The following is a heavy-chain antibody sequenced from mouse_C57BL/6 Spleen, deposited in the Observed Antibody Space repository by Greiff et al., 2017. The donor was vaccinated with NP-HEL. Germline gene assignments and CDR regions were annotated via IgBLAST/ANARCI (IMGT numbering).Heavy chain of an antibody. J-gene: IGHJ4*01. V-gene: IGHV7-3*01. D-gene: IGHD2-13*01. CDR1: GFTFTDYY. CDR3: ARSIYYDDPDDPFYSMDY. Sequence: EVMLVESGGGLVQPGGSLSLSCAASGFTFTDYYMSWVRQPPGKALEWLGFIRNKANGYTTEYSASVKGRFTISRDNSQSILYLQMNALRAEDSATYYCARSIYYDDPDDPFYSMDYWGQGTSVTVSS. CDR2: IRNKANGYTT.